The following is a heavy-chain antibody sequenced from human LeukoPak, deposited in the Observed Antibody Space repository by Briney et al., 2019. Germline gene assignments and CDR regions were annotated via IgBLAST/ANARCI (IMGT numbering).Heavy chain of an antibody. J-gene: IGHJ4*02. V-gene: IGHV3-7*01. D-gene: IGHD3-10*01. CDR3: AVYYYGSGSYYNFDY. CDR2: IKQDGSEK. CDR1: GFTFSSYW. Sequence: AGGSLRLSCAASGFTFSSYWMSWVRQAPGKGLEWVANIKQDGSEKYYVDSVKGRFTISRDNAKNSLYLQMNSLRAEDTAVYYCAVYYYGSGSYYNFDYWGQGTLVTVSS.